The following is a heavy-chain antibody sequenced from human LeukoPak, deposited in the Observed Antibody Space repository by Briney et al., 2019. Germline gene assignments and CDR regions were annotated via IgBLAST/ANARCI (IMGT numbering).Heavy chain of an antibody. CDR3: AKALLRGGSNPPHAFDI. J-gene: IGHJ3*02. D-gene: IGHD2-15*01. CDR1: GFTFRSYG. Sequence: GGSLRLSCAASGFTFRSYGMSWVRQTPGKGLEWVSGISGAAGSIYYADSVKGRFTISRDNSKNTLYLQMNSLRAEDTAVYYCAKALLRGGSNPPHAFDIWGQGTMVTVSS. V-gene: IGHV3-23*01. CDR2: ISGAAGSI.